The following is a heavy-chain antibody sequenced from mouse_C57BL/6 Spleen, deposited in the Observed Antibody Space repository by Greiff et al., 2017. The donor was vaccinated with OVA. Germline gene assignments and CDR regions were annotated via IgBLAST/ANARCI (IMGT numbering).Heavy chain of an antibody. CDR1: GYTFTDYN. D-gene: IGHD1-1*01. CDR2: INPNNGGT. V-gene: IGHV1-22*01. CDR3: YYYGSSYRYFDY. J-gene: IGHJ2*01. Sequence: EVQLQQSGPELVKPGASVKMSCKASGYTFTDYNMHWVKQSHGKSLEWIGYINPNNGGTSYNQKFKGKATLTVNKSSSTAYMELRSLTSEDSAVYYCYYYGSSYRYFDYWGQGTTLTVSS.